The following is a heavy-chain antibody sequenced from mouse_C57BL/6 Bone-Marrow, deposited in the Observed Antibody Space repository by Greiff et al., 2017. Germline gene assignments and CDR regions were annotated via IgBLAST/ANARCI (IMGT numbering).Heavy chain of an antibody. CDR2: IYPRSGNT. D-gene: IGHD1-1*01. J-gene: IGHJ1*03. CDR3: VRPLTTVVRNWYFDV. Sequence: QVQLQQSVAELARPGASVKLSCKASGYTFTSYGISWVKQSTGQGLEWIGEIYPRSGNTYYNEKFKGKATLTADKSSSTAYMELRSLTSEDSAVDFCVRPLTTVVRNWYFDVWGTGTTVTVSS. CDR1: GYTFTSYG. V-gene: IGHV1-81*01.